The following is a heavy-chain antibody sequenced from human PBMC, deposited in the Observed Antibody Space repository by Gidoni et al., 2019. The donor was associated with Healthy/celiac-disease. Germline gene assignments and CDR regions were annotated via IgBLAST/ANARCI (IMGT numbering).Heavy chain of an antibody. CDR2: IYYSGST. D-gene: IGHD3-3*01. CDR1: GGSISSGGYS. V-gene: IGHV4-31*03. CDR3: ARRPIFGVVIPFDY. Sequence: QVQLQKSGPGLVKPSQTLSLTCTVSGGSISSGGYSWSWIRQHPGKGLEWIGYIYYSGSTYYNPSLKSRVTISVDTSKNQFSQKLSSVTAADTAVYYCARRPIFGVVIPFDYWGQGTLVTVSS. J-gene: IGHJ4*02.